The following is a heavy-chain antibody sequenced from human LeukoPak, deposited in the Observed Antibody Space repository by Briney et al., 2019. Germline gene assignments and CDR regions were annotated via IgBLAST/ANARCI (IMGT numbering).Heavy chain of an antibody. J-gene: IGHJ4*02. CDR2: IIPIFGTA. Sequence: SVKVSCKASGGTFSSYAISWVRQAPGQGLEWMGRIIPIFGTANYAQKFQGRATITTDESTSTAYMELSSLRSEDTAVYYCARRSYDSSGYYQFDYWGQGTLVTVSS. CDR3: ARRSYDSSGYYQFDY. D-gene: IGHD3-22*01. V-gene: IGHV1-69*05. CDR1: GGTFSSYA.